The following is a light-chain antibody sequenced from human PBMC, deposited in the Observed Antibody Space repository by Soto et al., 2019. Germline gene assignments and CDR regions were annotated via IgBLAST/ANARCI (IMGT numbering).Light chain of an antibody. CDR2: AAS. V-gene: IGKV1-17*03. CDR3: LQHNNYPRT. Sequence: DIQVTQSPSSVSASVGDRVTITCRAGQDIGSWLAWYQQKPGKAPKRLIYAASTLSSGVQSRFSGSGSGTEFTLTIRSLQPEDFATYYCLQHNNYPRTFGLGTKVDIK. J-gene: IGKJ1*01. CDR1: QDIGSW.